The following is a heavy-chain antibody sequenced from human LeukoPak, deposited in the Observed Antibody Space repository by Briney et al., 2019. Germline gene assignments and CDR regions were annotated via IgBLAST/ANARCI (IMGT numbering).Heavy chain of an antibody. CDR2: ISYDGSNK. V-gene: IGHV3-30*03. J-gene: IGHJ4*02. D-gene: IGHD6-19*01. CDR3: ARGGYSGWYDY. CDR1: GFTFTSYA. Sequence: TGGSLRLACAASGFTFTSYAMHWVRQAPGKGLEWVAGISYDGSNKYYVDSVKGRFTISRDNSKNTLYLQMNSLRTEDTAVYYCARGGYSGWYDYWGQGTLVTVSS.